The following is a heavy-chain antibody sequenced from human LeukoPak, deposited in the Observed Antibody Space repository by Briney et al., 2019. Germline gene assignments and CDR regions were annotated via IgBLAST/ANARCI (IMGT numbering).Heavy chain of an antibody. D-gene: IGHD6-19*01. V-gene: IGHV4-38-2*02. CDR3: ARARSSGWYEDRGWFDP. CDR1: AYSISSGFY. Sequence: PSETLSLTCNVSAYSISSGFYWGWIRQPPGKGLEWIASIYRSGNAYYNPSLQSRVTMSVDTSKNQFSLKLSSVTAADTAVYYCARARSSGWYEDRGWFDPWGQGTLVTVSS. J-gene: IGHJ5*02. CDR2: IYRSGNA.